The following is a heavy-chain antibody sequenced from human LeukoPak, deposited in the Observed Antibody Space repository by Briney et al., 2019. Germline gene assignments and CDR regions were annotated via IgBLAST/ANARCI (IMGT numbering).Heavy chain of an antibody. CDR1: GFRFGTYA. D-gene: IGHD5-18*01. Sequence: GGSLRLSCAASGFRFGTYAMHWVRQAPGKGLEWVAVISYDGSNKYYADSVKGRFTISRDNSKNTLYLQMNSLRAEDTAVYYCARQGILDTAMPYTYYYYYMDVWGKGTTVTISS. J-gene: IGHJ6*03. CDR2: ISYDGSNK. V-gene: IGHV3-30*04. CDR3: ARQGILDTAMPYTYYYYYMDV.